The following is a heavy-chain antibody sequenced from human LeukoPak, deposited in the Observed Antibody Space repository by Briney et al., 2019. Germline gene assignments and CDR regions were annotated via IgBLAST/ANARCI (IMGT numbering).Heavy chain of an antibody. Sequence: GGSLRLSCAASGFTFSDYYMSWIRQAPGKGLEGVSYISSSGSTIYYADSVKGRFTISRDNAKNSLYLQMNSLRAEDTPVYYCAARGYSYGHPDYWGQGTLVTVSS. D-gene: IGHD5-18*01. CDR1: GFTFSDYY. V-gene: IGHV3-11*01. CDR2: ISSSGSTI. CDR3: AARGYSYGHPDY. J-gene: IGHJ4*02.